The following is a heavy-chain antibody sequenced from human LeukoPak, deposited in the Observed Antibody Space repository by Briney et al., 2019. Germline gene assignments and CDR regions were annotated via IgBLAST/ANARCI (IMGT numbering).Heavy chain of an antibody. CDR2: IYGSDDKT. D-gene: IGHD2-15*01. V-gene: IGHV3-23*01. J-gene: IGHJ5*02. CDR3: AKTQGYYDA. CDR1: GFTFSNYA. Sequence: PGGSLRLSCVTSGFTFSNYAMSWVRQAPGKGLELVSGIYGSDDKTVYGDAVKGRFTISRDNSKNTLYLQMNSLRADHTAVYYCAKTQGYYDAWGQGALVTVSS.